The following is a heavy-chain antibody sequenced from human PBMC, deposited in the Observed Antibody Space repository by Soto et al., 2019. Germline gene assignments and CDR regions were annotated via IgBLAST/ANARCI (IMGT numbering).Heavy chain of an antibody. CDR2: INPNSGGT. J-gene: IGHJ4*02. V-gene: IGHV1-2*02. Sequence: SVKVSCKASGYTFTGYYMHWVRQAPGQGLEWMGWINPNSGGTNYAQKFQGRVTMTRDTSISTAYMELSRLRSDDTAVYYCARSDSGSYYPFDYWGQGTLVTVSS. D-gene: IGHD1-26*01. CDR1: GYTFTGYY. CDR3: ARSDSGSYYPFDY.